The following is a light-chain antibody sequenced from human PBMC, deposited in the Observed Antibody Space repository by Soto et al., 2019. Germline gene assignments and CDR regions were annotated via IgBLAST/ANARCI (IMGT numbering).Light chain of an antibody. Sequence: SYELTQPPSVSVAPGETARISCGGNNIGSKGIHWYQQKPRQAPVLVIYSDTDLPPVIPERFSGSNSANMATLTISRVEAGDEADYYCQVWDSGSAHVLFGGGTKLTFL. V-gene: IGLV3-21*01. CDR1: NIGSKG. CDR3: QVWDSGSAHVL. J-gene: IGLJ2*01. CDR2: SDT.